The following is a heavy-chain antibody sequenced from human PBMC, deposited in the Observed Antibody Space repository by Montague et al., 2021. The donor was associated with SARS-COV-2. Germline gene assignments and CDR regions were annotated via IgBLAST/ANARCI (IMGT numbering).Heavy chain of an antibody. CDR1: GFTFSSYG. V-gene: IGHV3-30*18. D-gene: IGHD1-26*01. J-gene: IGHJ4*02. CDR2: ISYDGSNK. CDR3: AKGPGSYATRFDY. Sequence: SLRLSCAASGFTFSSYGMHWARQAPGKGLEWVAVISYDGSNKYYADSVKGRFTISRDNSKNTLYLQMNSLRAEDTAVYYCAKGPGSYATRFDYWGQGTLVTVSS.